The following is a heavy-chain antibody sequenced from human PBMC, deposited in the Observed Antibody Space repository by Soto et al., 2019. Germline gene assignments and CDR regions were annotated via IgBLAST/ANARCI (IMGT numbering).Heavy chain of an antibody. CDR3: ARGSEDLTSNFDY. V-gene: IGHV3-21*06. J-gene: IGHJ4*02. CDR2: ISSTTNYI. Sequence: VGSLRLSCAASGFTFTRYSMNWVRQAPGKGLEWVSSISSTTNYIYYGDSMKGRFTISRDNAKNSLYLEMNSLRAEDTAVYYCARGSEDLTSNFDYWGQGTLVTVSS. CDR1: GFTFTRYS.